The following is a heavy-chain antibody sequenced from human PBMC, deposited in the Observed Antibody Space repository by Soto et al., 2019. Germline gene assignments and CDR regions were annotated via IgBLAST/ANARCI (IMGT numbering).Heavy chain of an antibody. CDR2: IYPSGMP. CDR1: GGSISNAAYS. CDR3: ARERGGYGLFDS. J-gene: IGHJ4*02. D-gene: IGHD5-18*01. V-gene: IGHV4-30-2*01. Sequence: SETLSLTCTVSGGSISNAAYSWSWIRQPPGKGLEWIGYIYPSGMPFYNPSLRSRVTISIDRSNDQFSLNLKSVTAADTAVYYCARERGGYGLFDSWGQGTLVTAPQ.